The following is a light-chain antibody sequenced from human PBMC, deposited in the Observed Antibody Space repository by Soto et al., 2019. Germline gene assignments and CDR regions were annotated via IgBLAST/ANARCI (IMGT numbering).Light chain of an antibody. J-gene: IGKJ1*01. CDR1: QSVRTN. Sequence: EIVMTQSPATLSVSPGESATLSCRASQSVRTNVAWYQQRPGQAPRLLIYGASIRATGTPARFSGSGSGTEFTLTISSLQSEELAVYYCHQHNDWPPWPFGQGTKVEIK. CDR2: GAS. V-gene: IGKV3-15*01. CDR3: HQHNDWPPWP.